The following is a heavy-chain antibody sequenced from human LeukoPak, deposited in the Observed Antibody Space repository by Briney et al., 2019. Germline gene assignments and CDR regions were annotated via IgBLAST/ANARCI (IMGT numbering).Heavy chain of an antibody. V-gene: IGHV3-23*01. D-gene: IGHD5-18*01. CDR3: AKARGYSYGSAYFDY. CDR1: GFTFSSYA. CDR2: ISGSGGST. J-gene: IGHJ4*02. Sequence: GGSLRLSCAASGFTFSSYAMSWVRQAPGKGLEWVSAISGSGGSTYYADSVKGRFTISRDNSKNTLYLQMNSLRAEDTAVYYCAKARGYSYGSAYFDYWGQGTLVTVSS.